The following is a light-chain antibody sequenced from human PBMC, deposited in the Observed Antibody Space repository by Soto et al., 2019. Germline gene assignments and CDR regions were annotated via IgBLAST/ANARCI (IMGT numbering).Light chain of an antibody. CDR1: SSDVGGYNS. V-gene: IGLV2-8*01. CDR2: VVS. Sequence: QSVLTQPPSASGSPGQSVTISCTGTSSDVGGYNSVSWYQQHPGKAPKLIIYVVSERPSGVPDRFSGSKSGNTASLTVSGLQAEDEADYYCNSFAGSNNLSVFGTGTKVTVL. J-gene: IGLJ1*01. CDR3: NSFAGSNNLSV.